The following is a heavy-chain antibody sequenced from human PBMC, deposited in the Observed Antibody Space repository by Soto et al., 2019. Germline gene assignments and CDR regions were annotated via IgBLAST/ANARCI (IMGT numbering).Heavy chain of an antibody. J-gene: IGHJ4*02. V-gene: IGHV3-30-3*01. CDR3: ARGRTAMPIL. CDR1: GFTFSSYA. D-gene: IGHD5-18*01. Sequence: QVQLVESGGDVVQPGRSLRLSCAASGFTFSSYAMHWVRQAPGKGLEWVAVISYDGSNKYYADSVKGRFTISRDNSKNTLYLQMNSLRAEDTAVYYCARGRTAMPILWGQGTLVTVSS. CDR2: ISYDGSNK.